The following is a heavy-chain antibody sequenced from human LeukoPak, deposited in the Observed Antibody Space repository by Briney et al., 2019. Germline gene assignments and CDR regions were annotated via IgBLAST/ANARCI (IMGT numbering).Heavy chain of an antibody. Sequence: SETLSLTCTVTDGSISDSYWSWIRQSPGKGLEWIGYIYFTGFTHYNPSLKSRVTMSVDMSKKQFSLNLNSVTAADTAVYYCARDGNGGNSWGWFDPWGQGTLVTVSS. D-gene: IGHD4-23*01. CDR3: ARDGNGGNSWGWFDP. CDR2: IYFTGFT. V-gene: IGHV4-59*01. J-gene: IGHJ5*02. CDR1: DGSISDSY.